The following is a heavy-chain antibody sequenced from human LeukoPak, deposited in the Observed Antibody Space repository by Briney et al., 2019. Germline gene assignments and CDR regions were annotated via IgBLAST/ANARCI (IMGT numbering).Heavy chain of an antibody. J-gene: IGHJ4*02. Sequence: PGGSLRLSCAASGFTFSSYDMNWVRQAPGKGLEWVSYISSSGSGSNKFYADSVKGRFTISRDNAENSLYLQMSSLRVEDTAVYYCARDREFSSGWYFDNWGQGTLVTVSS. CDR3: ARDREFSSGWYFDN. CDR2: ISSSGSGSNK. CDR1: GFTFSSYD. V-gene: IGHV3-48*03. D-gene: IGHD6-19*01.